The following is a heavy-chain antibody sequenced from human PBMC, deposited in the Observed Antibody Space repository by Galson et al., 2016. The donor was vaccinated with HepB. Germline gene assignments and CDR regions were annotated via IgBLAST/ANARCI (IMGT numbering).Heavy chain of an antibody. CDR1: GFTFSNYA. CDR3: ASMTGTTPGGY. Sequence: SLRLSCAASGFTFSNYAMRWVRQAPGKGLEWVSLIYSGGSTYYADSVKGRFTISRDNSKNTLYLQMNSLRAEDTAVYYCASMTGTTPGGYWGQGTLVTVSS. CDR2: IYSGGST. V-gene: IGHV3-53*01. D-gene: IGHD1-20*01. J-gene: IGHJ4*02.